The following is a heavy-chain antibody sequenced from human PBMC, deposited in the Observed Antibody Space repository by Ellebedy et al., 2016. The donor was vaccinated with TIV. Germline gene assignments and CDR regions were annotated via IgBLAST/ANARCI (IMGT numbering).Heavy chain of an antibody. D-gene: IGHD4-17*01. CDR1: GFSLSTSGMC. Sequence: SGPTLVKPTQTLTLTCTFSGFSLSTSGMCVSWIRQPPGKALEWLARIDWDDDKYYSTSLKTRLTISKDTSKNQVVLTMTNMDPVDTATYYCARTDTYYGDYPFFDYWGQGTLVTVSS. J-gene: IGHJ4*02. CDR2: IDWDDDK. CDR3: ARTDTYYGDYPFFDY. V-gene: IGHV2-70*11.